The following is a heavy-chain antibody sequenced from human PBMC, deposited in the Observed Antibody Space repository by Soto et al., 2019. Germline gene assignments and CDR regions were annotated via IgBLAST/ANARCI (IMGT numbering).Heavy chain of an antibody. V-gene: IGHV3-48*03. CDR3: ARPQTPATVNGDDY. CDR2: ISSSGSTI. Sequence: GGSLRLSCAGSGFTFSSYEMNWVRQAPGKGLEWVSYISSSGSTIYYADSVKGRFTISRDNAKNSLYLQMNSLRAEDTAVYYCARPQTPATVNGDDYWGQGTLVTVSS. J-gene: IGHJ4*02. D-gene: IGHD4-17*01. CDR1: GFTFSSYE.